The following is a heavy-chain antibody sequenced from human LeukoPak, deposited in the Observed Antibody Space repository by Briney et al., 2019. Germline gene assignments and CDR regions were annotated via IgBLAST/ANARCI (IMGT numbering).Heavy chain of an antibody. J-gene: IGHJ3*01. D-gene: IGHD3-10*01. CDR2: ISGDGGSA. CDR3: VKGHGST. V-gene: IGHV3-23*01. CDR1: GLTFSNYW. Sequence: GGSLRLSCAASGLTFSNYWMTWVRQAPGKGLEWVSVISGDGGSANYAESVKGRFTISRDNSKNTVSLQMNSLRVEDTAVYYCVKGHGSTWGRGTMVTVSA.